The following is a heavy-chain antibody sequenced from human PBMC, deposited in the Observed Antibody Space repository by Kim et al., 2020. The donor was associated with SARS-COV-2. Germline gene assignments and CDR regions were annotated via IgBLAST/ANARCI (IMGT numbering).Heavy chain of an antibody. D-gene: IGHD3-9*01. CDR2: INPSGGRT. J-gene: IGHJ4*02. Sequence: ASVKVSCTASGYTFTRYFFHWVRQAPGQGLEWMGTINPSGGRTTYAQKFQDRVTMTRDTSTSTVYMELSSLKSEDTALYYCARAGISTTWLYYFDYWGQGTLVTVSS. V-gene: IGHV1-46*01. CDR3: ARAGISTTWLYYFDY. CDR1: GYTFTRYF.